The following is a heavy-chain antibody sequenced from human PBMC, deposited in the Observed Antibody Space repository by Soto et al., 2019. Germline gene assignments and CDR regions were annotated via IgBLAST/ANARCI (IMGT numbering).Heavy chain of an antibody. CDR2: ISGSGGST. CDR1: GFTFSNYA. V-gene: IGHV3-23*01. J-gene: IGHJ4*01. CDR3: AKEQGSRWYEIDY. D-gene: IGHD6-13*01. Sequence: EVQLLESGGGLVQPGGSLRLSCAASGFTFSNYAVTWVRQAPGKGLEWVSTISGSGGSTYYADSVKGRFTISRDNSKNTLYLQRNSLRAEDTAVYYCAKEQGSRWYEIDYWGQEPWSPSPQ.